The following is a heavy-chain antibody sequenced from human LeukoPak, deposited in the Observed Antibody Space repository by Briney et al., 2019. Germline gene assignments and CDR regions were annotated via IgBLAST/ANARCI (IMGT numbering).Heavy chain of an antibody. D-gene: IGHD3-10*01. V-gene: IGHV5-51*01. CDR1: GYSFTSYW. CDR2: IYPGDSDT. CDR3: ARRSGWFGELQSYYYYYMDV. Sequence: GESLKISCKGSGYSFTSYWIGWVRQMPGKGLEWMGIIYPGDSDTRYSSSFQGQVTISADNSISSAYLQWSSLKASDTAMYYCARRSGWFGELQSYYYYYMDVWGKGTTVTVSS. J-gene: IGHJ6*03.